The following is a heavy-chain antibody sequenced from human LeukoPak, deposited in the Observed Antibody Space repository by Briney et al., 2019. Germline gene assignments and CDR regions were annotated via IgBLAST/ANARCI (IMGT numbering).Heavy chain of an antibody. D-gene: IGHD1-26*01. Sequence: GGSLRLSCAASGFTFRSYAMSWVRQAPGKGLEWVSGISGSGSRTDYADSVKGRFTISRDNSKNTLYLQMNSLRAEDTAVYYCAKINGSSIDYWGQGTLVTVSS. J-gene: IGHJ4*02. V-gene: IGHV3-23*01. CDR3: AKINGSSIDY. CDR1: GFTFRSYA. CDR2: ISGSGSRT.